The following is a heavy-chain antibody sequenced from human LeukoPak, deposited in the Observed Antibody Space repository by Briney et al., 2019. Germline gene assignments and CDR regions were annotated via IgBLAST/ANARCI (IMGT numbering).Heavy chain of an antibody. CDR2: VWYDGSNN. D-gene: IGHD6-19*01. V-gene: IGHV3-33*01. J-gene: IGHJ4*02. CDR3: ARQVGNAGWYFDY. Sequence: GGSLRLSCAASGFTFGAYAMHWVRQAPGKGLEWVAVVWYDGSNNYHADSLKDRFTISRDNSKNTLYLQINSLRAEDTAVYYCARQVGNAGWYFDYWGQGALVTVSS. CDR1: GFTFGAYA.